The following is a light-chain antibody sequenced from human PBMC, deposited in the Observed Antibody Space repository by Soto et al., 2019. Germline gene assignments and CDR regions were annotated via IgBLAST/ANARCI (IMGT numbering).Light chain of an antibody. CDR2: ANN. CDR1: TSNIGAGYD. J-gene: IGLJ1*01. V-gene: IGLV1-40*01. Sequence: QSVLTQPPSVSGAPGQRVTISCTGSTSNIGAGYDVHWYQQVPGTTPKLLIYANNNRPSGVPDRFSGSKSGNTAYLTISGLQVEDEAEYFCFSFTTTSTHVFGTGTKLTVL. CDR3: FSFTTTSTHV.